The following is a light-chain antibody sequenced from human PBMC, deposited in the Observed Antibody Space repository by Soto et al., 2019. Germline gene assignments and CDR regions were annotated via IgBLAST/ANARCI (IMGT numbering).Light chain of an antibody. CDR1: QSVRSDY. J-gene: IGKJ1*01. CDR2: GAS. Sequence: EIVLTQSPGTLSLSPGERATLSCRASQSVRSDYLAWYQQKPGQAPRLHIYGASTRATGIPDRFTGSGSGTDFTLTISRLEPEDFAVYYWQQYGSSPRTFGQGTTVEIK. V-gene: IGKV3-20*01. CDR3: QQYGSSPRT.